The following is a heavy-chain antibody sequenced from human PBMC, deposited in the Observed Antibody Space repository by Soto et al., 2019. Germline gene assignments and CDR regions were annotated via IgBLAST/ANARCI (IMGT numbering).Heavy chain of an antibody. CDR1: GYPFSSYY. D-gene: IGHD6-13*01. V-gene: IGHV1-46*01. Sequence: ASVKVSCKASGYPFSSYYVHWVRQAPGQGLEWMGFINPSGGSTSYAQKFQGRVTMTRDTSTSTVYMEMSSLRSEDTAVYYCAREMYTSRGSPFDYWGQRTLVTVSS. CDR2: INPSGGST. J-gene: IGHJ4*02. CDR3: AREMYTSRGSPFDY.